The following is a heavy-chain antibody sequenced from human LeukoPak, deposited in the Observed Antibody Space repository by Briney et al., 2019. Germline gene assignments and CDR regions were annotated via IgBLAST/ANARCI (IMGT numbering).Heavy chain of an antibody. Sequence: PSQTLSLTCTVSGGSISSGGYYWSWIRQHPGKGLEWIGYIYYSGSTYYNPSLKSRVTISVDTSKNQFSLKLSSVTAADTAVYHCASEGERACSGGSCYSGWFDPWGQGTLVTVSS. J-gene: IGHJ5*02. CDR1: GGSISSGGYY. V-gene: IGHV4-31*03. D-gene: IGHD2-15*01. CDR3: ASEGERACSGGSCYSGWFDP. CDR2: IYYSGST.